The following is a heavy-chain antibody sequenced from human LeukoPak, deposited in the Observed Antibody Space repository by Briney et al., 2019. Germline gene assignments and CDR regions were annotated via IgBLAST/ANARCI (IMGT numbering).Heavy chain of an antibody. CDR1: GFTFSSYG. J-gene: IGHJ5*02. D-gene: IGHD4-17*01. CDR2: ISYDGSNK. Sequence: GGSLRLSCAASGFTFSSYGLHWVRQAPGKGLEWVAVISYDGSNKYYADSVEGRFTISRDNSKNTLYLQMNSLRAEDTAVYYCAIDLYGSWGQGTLVTVSS. CDR3: AIDLYGS. V-gene: IGHV3-30*03.